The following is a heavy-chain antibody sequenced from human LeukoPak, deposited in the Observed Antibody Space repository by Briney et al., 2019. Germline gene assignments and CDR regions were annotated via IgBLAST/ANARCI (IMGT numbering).Heavy chain of an antibody. CDR3: ARLWFGESLSPHESPYYYYGMDV. J-gene: IGHJ6*02. V-gene: IGHV1-69*13. CDR1: GGTFSSYA. D-gene: IGHD3-10*01. CDR2: IIPIFGTA. Sequence: ASVKVSCKASGGTFSSYAISWVRQAPGQGLEWMGGIIPIFGTANYAQKFQGRVTITADESTSTAYMELSSLRSEDTAVYYCARLWFGESLSPHESPYYYYGMDVWGQGTTVTVSS.